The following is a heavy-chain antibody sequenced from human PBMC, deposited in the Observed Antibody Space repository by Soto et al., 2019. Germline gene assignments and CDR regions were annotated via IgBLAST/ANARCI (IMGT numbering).Heavy chain of an antibody. CDR3: AHALYSSGWYGAVWGHAFDI. CDR1: GFSLSTSGVG. D-gene: IGHD6-19*01. J-gene: IGHJ3*02. CDR2: IYWDDDK. V-gene: IGHV2-5*02. Sequence: QITLKESGPTLVKPTQTLTLTCTFSGFSLSTSGVGVGWIRQPPGKALEWLALIYWDDDKRYSPSLKTRLTLTKDTSKNQVVLTMTNMDPVDTATYYCAHALYSSGWYGAVWGHAFDILGQGTMVTVSS.